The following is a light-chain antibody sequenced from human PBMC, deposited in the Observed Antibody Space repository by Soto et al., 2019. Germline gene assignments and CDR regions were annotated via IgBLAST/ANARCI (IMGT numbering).Light chain of an antibody. CDR1: QSVSSN. CDR3: QQYNSWPLT. V-gene: IGKV3D-15*01. CDR2: GAS. Sequence: ESETTQSPSTLSVSPGERATLTCRASQSVSSNLAWYQQKPGQAPRLLIYGASTRATGIPARFSGSGSGTEFTLTISSLQSEDFAVYYCQQYNSWPLTFGGGTKVDIK. J-gene: IGKJ4*01.